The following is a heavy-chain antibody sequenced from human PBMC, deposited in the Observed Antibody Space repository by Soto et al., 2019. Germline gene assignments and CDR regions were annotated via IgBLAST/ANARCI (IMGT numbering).Heavy chain of an antibody. V-gene: IGHV1-46*01. CDR1: GDTFTAYY. D-gene: IGHD2-21*02. CDR3: ARGGHVVVVTAALDY. Sequence: QVQLMQSGAEVKKPGASVKVSCKASGDTFTAYYIHWVRQAPGQGLEWMGTVNPSGGHTTYAQHFLGRVTMTRDTSTSTLYMELTSLTSDDTALYYCARGGHVVVVTAALDYWGQGTLVTVSS. CDR2: VNPSGGHT. J-gene: IGHJ4*02.